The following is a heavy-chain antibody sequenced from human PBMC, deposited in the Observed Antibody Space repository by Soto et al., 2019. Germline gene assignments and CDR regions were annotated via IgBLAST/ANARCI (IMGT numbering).Heavy chain of an antibody. Sequence: QVQLVQSGAEVKKPGSSVKVSCKASGGTFSNFAINWVRQAPGQGLEWMGGIVPIFGTANYAQNFQGRVTIYAEESTSTAYMELSGLRSEDTAVYYCARDNGDYVRAIDYWGQGTLVTVSS. D-gene: IGHD4-17*01. CDR3: ARDNGDYVRAIDY. J-gene: IGHJ4*02. V-gene: IGHV1-69*12. CDR1: GGTFSNFA. CDR2: IVPIFGTA.